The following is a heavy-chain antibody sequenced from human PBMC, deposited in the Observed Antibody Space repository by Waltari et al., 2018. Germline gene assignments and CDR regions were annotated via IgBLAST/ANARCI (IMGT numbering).Heavy chain of an antibody. V-gene: IGHV3-21*01. CDR1: GFPYSSYT. Sequence: EVQTVESGGGLAKPGVSRRLSCAASGFPYSSYTMAWVRQAPGKGLGGVSAISPSGGHRYYADSLKGRFTISRGNAKNSLDLQMSSLRAEDTAVYYLARHRPYIGGVYYGLDVWGLGTTVTVSS. CDR2: ISPSGGHR. CDR3: ARHRPYIGGVYYGLDV. D-gene: IGHD3-16*01. J-gene: IGHJ6*02.